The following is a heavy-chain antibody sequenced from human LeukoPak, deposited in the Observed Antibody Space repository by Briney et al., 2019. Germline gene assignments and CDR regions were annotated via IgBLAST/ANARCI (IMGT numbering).Heavy chain of an antibody. CDR2: IYSGGST. J-gene: IGHJ5*02. D-gene: IGHD4-23*01. V-gene: IGHV3-66*01. Sequence: GGSLKLSCAASGFSVSSDYMSWVRQAPGKGLEYVSVIYSGGSTYYADSVRSRFTISRDSSKNTLYLQMNSLRAEDTAVYYCAREVGGNWFDPWGQGTLVTVTS. CDR1: GFSVSSDY. CDR3: AREVGGNWFDP.